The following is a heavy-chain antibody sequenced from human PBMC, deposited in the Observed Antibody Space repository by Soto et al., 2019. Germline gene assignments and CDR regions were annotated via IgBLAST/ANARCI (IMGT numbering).Heavy chain of an antibody. CDR3: AKIPHSGKTS. CDR1: GFTFSSYA. Sequence: EVQLLESGGGLVQPGGSLRLSCAASGFTFSSYAMRWVRQAPGKGLEWVSAISGSGGSAYYADPVKGRFTISRDNSKNTMYLQMSMLRAEDTVLYYCAKIPHSGKTSWCQVTLVTVSS. D-gene: IGHD3-10*01. V-gene: IGHV3-23*01. J-gene: IGHJ5*02. CDR2: ISGSGGSA.